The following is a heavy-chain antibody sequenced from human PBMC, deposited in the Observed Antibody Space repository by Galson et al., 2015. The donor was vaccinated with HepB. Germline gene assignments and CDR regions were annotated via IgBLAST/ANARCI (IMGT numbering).Heavy chain of an antibody. CDR1: GFTFSSYA. V-gene: IGHV3-23*01. J-gene: IGHJ2*01. D-gene: IGHD4-23*01. CDR3: AKGVRGYWYFDL. CDR2: ISGSGGST. Sequence: SLRLSCAASGFTFSSYAMSWVRQAPGKGLEWVSAISGSGGSTYYADSVKGRFTISRDNSKNTLYLQMNSLRAEDTAVYYCAKGVRGYWYFDLWGRGTLVTVSS.